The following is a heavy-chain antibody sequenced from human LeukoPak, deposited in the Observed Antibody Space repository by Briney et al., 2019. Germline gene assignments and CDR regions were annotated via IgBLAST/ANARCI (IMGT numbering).Heavy chain of an antibody. CDR3: AGSDPGELLPVDY. D-gene: IGHD1-26*01. J-gene: IGHJ4*02. CDR2: INPNSGGT. V-gene: IGHV1-2*02. Sequence: GASVKVSCKASGYTFTGYYMHWVRQAPGQGLEWMGWINPNSGGTNYAQKLQGRVTMTRDTSISTAYMELSRLRSDDTAVYYCAGSDPGELLPVDYWGQGTLVTVSS. CDR1: GYTFTGYY.